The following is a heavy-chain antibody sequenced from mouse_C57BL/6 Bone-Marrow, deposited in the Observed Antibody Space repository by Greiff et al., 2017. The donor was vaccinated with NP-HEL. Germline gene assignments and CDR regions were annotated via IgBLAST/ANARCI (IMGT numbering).Heavy chain of an antibody. Sequence: DVKLVESGGGLVKPGGSLKLSCAASGFTFSSYAMSWVRQTPEKRLKWVATISDGGSYTYYPDNVKGRFTISRDNAKNNLYLQMSHLKSEDTAMYYCARGKHYYGSPLFDYWGQGTTLTVSS. CDR3: ARGKHYYGSPLFDY. J-gene: IGHJ2*01. CDR2: ISDGGSYT. D-gene: IGHD1-1*01. V-gene: IGHV5-4*03. CDR1: GFTFSSYA.